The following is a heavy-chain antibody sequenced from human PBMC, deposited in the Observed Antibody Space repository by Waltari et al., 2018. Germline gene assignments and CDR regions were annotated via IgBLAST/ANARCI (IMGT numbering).Heavy chain of an antibody. CDR3: ATHLPVAGY. CDR2: ITSSSATI. V-gene: IGHV3-48*02. Sequence: EVQLVESGGDLVQPGGSLRLSCAASGFTFSSYSMNWVRQAPGRGLEWISYITSSSATIFYADSVKGRFTISRNNAKHSLYLQMNSLRDEDTAIYYWATHLPVAGYWGQGTLVTVSS. J-gene: IGHJ4*02. CDR1: GFTFSSYS. D-gene: IGHD6-19*01.